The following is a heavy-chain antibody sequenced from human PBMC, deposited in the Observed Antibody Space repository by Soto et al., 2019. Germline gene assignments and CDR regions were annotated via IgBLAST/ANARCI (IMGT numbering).Heavy chain of an antibody. D-gene: IGHD6-19*01. V-gene: IGHV3-23*01. Sequence: EVQLLESGGGLVQPGGSLRLSCAASGFTFSSYAMSWVRQAPGMGLEWVSASSGSGGTTYYADSVKGRFTCSRDNSKSTLYLQMNSLRAEDTAVSYCAKTANGWFSAFEIWGQGTMVTVSS. CDR3: AKTANGWFSAFEI. CDR1: GFTFSSYA. J-gene: IGHJ3*02. CDR2: SSGSGGTT.